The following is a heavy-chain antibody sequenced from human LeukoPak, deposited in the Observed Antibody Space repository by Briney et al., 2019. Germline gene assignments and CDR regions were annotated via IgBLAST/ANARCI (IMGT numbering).Heavy chain of an antibody. CDR2: IYTSGST. CDR3: ARLGTDRELLWFGETYYYYYYYMDV. J-gene: IGHJ6*03. V-gene: IGHV4-4*07. CDR1: GGSISSYY. D-gene: IGHD3-10*01. Sequence: SETLSLTCTVSGGSISSYYWSWIRQPAGKGLEWIGRIYTSGSTNYNPSLKSRVTMSVDTSKNQFSLKLSSVTAADTAVYYCARLGTDRELLWFGETYYYYYYYMDVWGKGTTVTVSS.